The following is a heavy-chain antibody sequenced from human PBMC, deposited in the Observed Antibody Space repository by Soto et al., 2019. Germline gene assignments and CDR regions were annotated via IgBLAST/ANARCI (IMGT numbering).Heavy chain of an antibody. D-gene: IGHD3-22*01. Sequence: EVQLLESGGGLVQPGGSLSLSCAASGFTFSSYAVSWVRQAPGQGPEWISSISGSGSAIYYADSVKGRFTISRDNSKNTLYPQMSSLRSEDTTVYDCAKVFYYYYSRGYYYFDYWGQGTTVTVSS. CDR2: ISGSGSAI. J-gene: IGHJ4*02. CDR3: AKVFYYYYSRGYYYFDY. CDR1: GFTFSSYA. V-gene: IGHV3-23*01.